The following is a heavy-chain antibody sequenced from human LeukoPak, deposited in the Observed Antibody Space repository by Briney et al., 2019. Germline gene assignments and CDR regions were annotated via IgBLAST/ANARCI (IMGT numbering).Heavy chain of an antibody. CDR2: IYHSGST. D-gene: IGHD7-27*01. CDR3: ARGLGHRFDY. CDR1: GGSISSSSYY. V-gene: IGHV4-39*07. Sequence: SETLSLTCTVSGGSISSSSYYWGWIRQPPGKGLEWIGSIYHSGSTYYNPSLKSRVTISVDTSKNQFSLKLSSVTAADTAVYYCARGLGHRFDYWGQGTLVTVSS. J-gene: IGHJ4*02.